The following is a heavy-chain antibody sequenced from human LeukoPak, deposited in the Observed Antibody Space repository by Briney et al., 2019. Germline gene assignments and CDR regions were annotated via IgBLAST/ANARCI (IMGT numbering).Heavy chain of an antibody. J-gene: IGHJ5*02. D-gene: IGHD4-17*01. CDR2: IYTSGGT. CDR3: ARDKGYGDYHP. CDR1: GYSISSSYY. V-gene: IGHV4-4*07. Sequence: PSETLSLTCTVSGYSISSSYYWSWIRQPAGEGLEWIGRIYTSGGTNYNPSLKSRVTMSVDTSKNQFSLKLSSVTAADTAVYYCARDKGYGDYHPWGQGTLVTVSS.